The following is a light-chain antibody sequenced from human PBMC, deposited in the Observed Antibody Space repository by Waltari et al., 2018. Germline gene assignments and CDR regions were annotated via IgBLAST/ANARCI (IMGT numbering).Light chain of an antibody. J-gene: IGLJ2*01. CDR2: SNE. V-gene: IGLV1-44*01. CDR3: AAWDDSLNGRGV. Sequence: QSVLTQPPSASGTPGQRVTISCSGSTSNIGSNTVNWYQQLPGTAPKLLIYSNEKRPSGVPDRFSGSQAGTSASLAISGLQSEDGADYYCAAWDDSLNGRGVFGGGTKLTVL. CDR1: TSNIGSNT.